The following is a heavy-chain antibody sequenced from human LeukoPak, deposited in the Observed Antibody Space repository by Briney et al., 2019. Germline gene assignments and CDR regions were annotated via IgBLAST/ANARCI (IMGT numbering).Heavy chain of an antibody. D-gene: IGHD6-19*01. V-gene: IGHV1-69*05. CDR1: GGTFSSYA. J-gene: IGHJ5*02. CDR2: IIPIFGTA. Sequence: ASVKVSCKASGGTFSSYAISWVRQAPGQGLEWMGGIIPIFGTANYAQKFQGRVTITTDESTSTAYMELSSLRPEDTAVYYCARGASSGWYKNWFDPWGQGTLVTVSS. CDR3: ARGASSGWYKNWFDP.